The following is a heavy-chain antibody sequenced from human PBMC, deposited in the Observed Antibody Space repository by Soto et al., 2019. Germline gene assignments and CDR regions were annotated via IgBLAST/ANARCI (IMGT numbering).Heavy chain of an antibody. V-gene: IGHV3-23*01. CDR3: ATYIAVAINY. D-gene: IGHD6-19*01. CDR1: GFTFHSYA. Sequence: VGSLRLSCVASGFTFHSYAMIWVRQAPGKGLEWVSGIRNSGDSTSYGDSVKGRFTISRDNSKNMLYLQMNSLRAEDTATYYCATYIAVAINYWGQGAQVTVSS. J-gene: IGHJ4*02. CDR2: IRNSGDST.